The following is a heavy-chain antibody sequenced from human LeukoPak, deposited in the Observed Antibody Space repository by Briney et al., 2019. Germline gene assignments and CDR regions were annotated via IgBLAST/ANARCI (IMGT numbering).Heavy chain of an antibody. CDR1: RHTVTASF. CDR3: ARGQFDY. Sequence: SVKASYKASRHTVTASFMNWVPQAAGQGPEWMGWINPNNSGTNYAQKLQGWVTMTRDTSIRTAYMELSRLRSDDPAVYFCARGQFDYWGQGTMVTVSS. V-gene: IGHV1-2*04. CDR2: INPNNSGT. J-gene: IGHJ4*02.